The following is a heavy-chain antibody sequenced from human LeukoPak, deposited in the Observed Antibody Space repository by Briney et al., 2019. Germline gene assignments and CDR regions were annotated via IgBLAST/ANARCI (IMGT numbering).Heavy chain of an antibody. D-gene: IGHD6-25*01. CDR1: GFTFSNYG. CDR2: ISSSSSYI. Sequence: GGSLRLSCAASGFTFSNYGMNWVRQAPGKGLEWVSSISSSSSYIYYADSVKGRFTISRDNAKNSLYLQMNSLRTEDTAVYYCARIAAGRPRGAFDIWGQGTMVTVSS. CDR3: ARIAAGRPRGAFDI. V-gene: IGHV3-21*01. J-gene: IGHJ3*02.